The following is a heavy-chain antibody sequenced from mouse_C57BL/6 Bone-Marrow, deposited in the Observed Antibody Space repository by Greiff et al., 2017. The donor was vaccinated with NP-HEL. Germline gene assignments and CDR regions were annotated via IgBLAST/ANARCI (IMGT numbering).Heavy chain of an antibody. J-gene: IGHJ4*01. V-gene: IGHV5-16*01. Sequence: EVKVVESEGGLVQPGSSMKLSCTTSGFTFSDYYMAWVRQVPEKGLDWVANINYDGSSTYYLDPLKSRFIISRDNAKNILYLQMSSLKSEDTATYYCAREGGLRRRTYAMDYWGQGTSVTVSS. CDR3: AREGGLRRRTYAMDY. D-gene: IGHD2-4*01. CDR2: INYDGSST. CDR1: GFTFSDYY.